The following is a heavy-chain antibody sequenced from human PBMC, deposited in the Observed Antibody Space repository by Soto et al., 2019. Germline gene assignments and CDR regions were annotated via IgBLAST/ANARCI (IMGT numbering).Heavy chain of an antibody. CDR1: GASIGSGGW. CDR2: IFHDGTT. V-gene: IGHV4-4*02. CDR3: ARHEGWTGPDQ. J-gene: IGHJ5*02. Sequence: SETLSLTCAVSGASIGSGGWWSWVRQPPGKGLEWIAEIFHDGTTNYSPSLKSRVTISVDKSQNQFSLNVYSVTAADTAVYYCARHEGWTGPDQWGQGTLVTVSS. D-gene: IGHD2-8*02.